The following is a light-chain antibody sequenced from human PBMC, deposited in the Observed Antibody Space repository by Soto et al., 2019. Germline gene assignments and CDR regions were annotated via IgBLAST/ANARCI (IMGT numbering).Light chain of an antibody. V-gene: IGKV1-5*01. CDR3: QQYDSYPLT. CDR2: DVS. J-gene: IGKJ4*01. Sequence: DVPMTQSPSTLSASLGDTVNITCLASQSINNLLAWYQQTPGKAPKLLIYDVSTLESGVPSRFSGSGSGTEFTLTISSLKPEDFATYYCQQYDSYPLTFGGGTKVDIK. CDR1: QSINNL.